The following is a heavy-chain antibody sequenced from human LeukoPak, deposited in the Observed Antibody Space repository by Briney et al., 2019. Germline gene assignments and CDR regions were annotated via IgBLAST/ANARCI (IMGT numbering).Heavy chain of an antibody. J-gene: IGHJ4*02. CDR1: GFTFSSYA. D-gene: IGHD3-3*01. V-gene: IGHV3-23*01. CDR3: AKKKRIFGVVIPTPYDY. Sequence: PGGSLRLSCAAFGFTFSSYAMSWVRQAPGKGLEWVSAISGSGGSTYYADSVKGRFTISRDNSKNTLYLQMNSLRAEDTAVYYCAKKKRIFGVVIPTPYDYWGQGTLVTVSS. CDR2: ISGSGGST.